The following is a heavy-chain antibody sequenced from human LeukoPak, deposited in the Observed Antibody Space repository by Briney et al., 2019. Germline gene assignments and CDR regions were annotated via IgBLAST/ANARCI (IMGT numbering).Heavy chain of an antibody. V-gene: IGHV4-34*09. D-gene: IGHD6-19*01. CDR1: GGSFSGYY. CDR2: IYHRGST. CDR3: VANGWYCLEY. Sequence: PSQTLSLTCAVYGGSFSGYYWSWIRQPPGKGLEWIGEIYHRGSTSYNPSLKSRVTMSVDKSNNLFSLRLTSVTAADTAVYYCVANGWYCLEYWGRGALVTVSS. J-gene: IGHJ4*02.